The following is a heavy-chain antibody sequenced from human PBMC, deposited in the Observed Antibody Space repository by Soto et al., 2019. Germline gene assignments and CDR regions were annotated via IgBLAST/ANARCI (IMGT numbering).Heavy chain of an antibody. CDR2: ITTDGSGA. CDR1: GFSFSRYA. Sequence: EVQLVESGGGLVQPGGSLRLSCAASGFSFSRYAMHWVRQAPEKGLEYVSAITTDGSGAYYANSVKGRFTISRDNSKKPLYLQMGSLSTEDMAVYYCARGGIQVWANFDYWGQGTLVTVSS. J-gene: IGHJ4*02. D-gene: IGHD5-18*01. CDR3: ARGGIQVWANFDY. V-gene: IGHV3-64*01.